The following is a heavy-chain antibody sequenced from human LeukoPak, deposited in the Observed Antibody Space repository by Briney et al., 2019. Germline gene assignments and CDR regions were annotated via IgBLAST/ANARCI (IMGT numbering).Heavy chain of an antibody. V-gene: IGHV4-59*12. J-gene: IGHJ4*02. CDR3: AARIAVAGLGRV. D-gene: IGHD6-19*01. Sequence: PSETLSLTCTVSGGSISSYYWSWIRQPPGKGLEWIGYIYYSGSTNYNPSLKSRVTISVDTSKNQFSLKLSSVTAADTAVYYCAARIAVAGLGRVWGQGTLVTVSS. CDR2: IYYSGST. CDR1: GGSISSYY.